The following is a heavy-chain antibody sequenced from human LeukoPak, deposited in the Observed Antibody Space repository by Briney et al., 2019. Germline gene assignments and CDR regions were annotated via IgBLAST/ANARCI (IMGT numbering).Heavy chain of an antibody. D-gene: IGHD2-15*01. CDR2: INPGDAST. V-gene: IGHV1-46*01. Sequence: ASVKVSCKASGYIFTNYYMQGVRQAPGKGLEWGGIINPGDASTSYAQKFKGRVTMTRDTSTSTVYMDLSSLRSEDTAMYYCARVYCSGGSCYGEVFDYWGQGTLVTVSS. J-gene: IGHJ4*02. CDR1: GYIFTNYY. CDR3: ARVYCSGGSCYGEVFDY.